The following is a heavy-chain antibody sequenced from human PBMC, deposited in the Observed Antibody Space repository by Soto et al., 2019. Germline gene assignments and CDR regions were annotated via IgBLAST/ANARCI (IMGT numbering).Heavy chain of an antibody. CDR3: ARDRPDSSGPWAFDI. Sequence: PGGSLRLSCAASGFSFSDHYMDWVRQAPGKGLEWVGRIRNKANSYTTEYAASVKGRFTISRDDSKNSLYLQMNSLKTEDTAVYYCARDRPDSSGPWAFDIWGQGTMVTVSS. CDR1: GFSFSDHY. J-gene: IGHJ3*02. CDR2: IRNKANSYTT. V-gene: IGHV3-72*01. D-gene: IGHD3-22*01.